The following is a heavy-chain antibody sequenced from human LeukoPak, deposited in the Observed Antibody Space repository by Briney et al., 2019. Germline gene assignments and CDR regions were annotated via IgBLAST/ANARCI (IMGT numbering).Heavy chain of an antibody. J-gene: IGHJ2*01. V-gene: IGHV3-30*04. CDR1: GFTFSSYA. CDR2: ISYDGSNK. Sequence: PGGSLRLSCAASGFTFSSYAMHWVRQAPGKGLEWVAVISYDGSNKYYADSVKGRFTISRDNAKNSLYLQLNTLRAEDTAVYYCARVTGYGPDLWGRGTLVTVSS. CDR3: ARVTGYGPDL. D-gene: IGHD5-18*01.